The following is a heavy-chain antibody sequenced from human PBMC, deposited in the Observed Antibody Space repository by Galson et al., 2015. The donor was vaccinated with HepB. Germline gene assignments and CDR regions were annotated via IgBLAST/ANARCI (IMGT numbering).Heavy chain of an antibody. D-gene: IGHD6-13*01. CDR1: GFTVSSNY. Sequence: SLRLSCAASGFTVSSNYMSWVRQAPGKGLEWVSVIYSGSSTYYADSVKGRFTISRDNSKNTLYLQMNSLRAEDTAVYYCAKDRIRNRYSSSWSGGWFDPWGQGTLVTVSS. J-gene: IGHJ5*02. CDR2: IYSGSST. CDR3: AKDRIRNRYSSSWSGGWFDP. V-gene: IGHV3-53*01.